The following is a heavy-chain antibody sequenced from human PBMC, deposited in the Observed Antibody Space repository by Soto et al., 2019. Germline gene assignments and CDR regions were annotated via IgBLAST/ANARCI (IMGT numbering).Heavy chain of an antibody. V-gene: IGHV2-5*02. CDR1: GFSLSTSGVG. J-gene: IGHJ4*01. D-gene: IGHD2-21*02. CDR2: IYWDDDE. CDR3: APSATEGWALEY. Sequence: QITLKESGPTLVRPTQTLTLTCTVSGFSLSTSGVGVAWIRQPPGKALERLGIIYWDDDELYRPSLRSRLTITNASSRDQVVLRTPHRVPLDTATYYCAPSATEGWALEYWGHGLLVTVSS.